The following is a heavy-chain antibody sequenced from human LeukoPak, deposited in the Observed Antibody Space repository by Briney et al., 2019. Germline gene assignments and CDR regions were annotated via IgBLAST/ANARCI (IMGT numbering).Heavy chain of an antibody. CDR2: IKQDGSEK. J-gene: IGHJ4*02. V-gene: IGHV3-7*01. Sequence: GGSLRLSCAASGFTFSSYRMSWVRQAPGKGLEWVANIKQDGSEKYYVDSVKGRFTISRDNAKNSLYLQMNSLRAEDTAVYYCAKVENDFWSGYYHAYYFDYWGQGTLVTVSS. CDR3: AKVENDFWSGYYHAYYFDY. CDR1: GFTFSSYR. D-gene: IGHD3-3*01.